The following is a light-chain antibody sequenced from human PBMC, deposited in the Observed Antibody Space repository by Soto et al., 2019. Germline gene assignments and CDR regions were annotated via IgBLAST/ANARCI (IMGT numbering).Light chain of an antibody. CDR1: SSDIGTYNL. CDR2: EGI. V-gene: IGLV2-23*01. Sequence: QSALTQPASVSGSPGQSITISCTGTSSDIGTYNLVSWYQHYPGKAPKLMIYEGIKRPSGVSNRFSGSKSGNTAFLTISGLQAEDEADYYRCSYAGSGTDNYVFGSGTKVTVL. J-gene: IGLJ1*01. CDR3: CSYAGSGTDNYV.